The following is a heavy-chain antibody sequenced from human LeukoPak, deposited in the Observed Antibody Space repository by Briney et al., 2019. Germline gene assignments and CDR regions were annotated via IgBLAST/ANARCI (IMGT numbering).Heavy chain of an antibody. J-gene: IGHJ4*02. CDR2: ISTSGTT. CDR3: AREATVVGATII. CDR1: GGSVTTYY. Sequence: SETLSLTCTVSGGSVTTYYWSWIRQSAGKGLEWIGHISTSGTTTYNPSLKSRVTMSVDTSKNQLSLKLTSVTAADTAVYYCAREATVVGATIIWGQGTLVTVSS. D-gene: IGHD1-26*01. V-gene: IGHV4-4*07.